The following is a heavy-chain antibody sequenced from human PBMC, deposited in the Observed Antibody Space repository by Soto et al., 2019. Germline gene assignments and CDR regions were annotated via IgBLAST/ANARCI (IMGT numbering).Heavy chain of an antibody. Sequence: EVQLMASGGGLVQPGGSLRLSCAASGFTFSNYVMNWVRQAPGKGLEWVSTISGSGGSTYYADSVKGRFTISRDNSKNTLYLQMNSLRAEDTAMYYCARKGTSSHYDYWGQGALVTVSS. V-gene: IGHV3-23*01. CDR2: ISGSGGST. D-gene: IGHD2-2*01. J-gene: IGHJ4*02. CDR1: GFTFSNYV. CDR3: ARKGTSSHYDY.